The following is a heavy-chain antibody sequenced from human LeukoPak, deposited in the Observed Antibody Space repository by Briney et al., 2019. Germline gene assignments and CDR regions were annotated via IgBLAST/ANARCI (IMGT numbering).Heavy chain of an antibody. CDR2: IIPIFGTA. J-gene: IGHJ6*03. CDR3: ARFDYGPEENYYYMDV. Sequence: ASVKVSCKASGGTFSSYSINWVRQAPGLGLEWMGGIIPIFGTANYAQKFQGRVTITADESTSTAYMELSSLRSEDTAVYYCARFDYGPEENYYYMDVWGKGTTVTISS. CDR1: GGTFSSYS. D-gene: IGHD4-17*01. V-gene: IGHV1-69*01.